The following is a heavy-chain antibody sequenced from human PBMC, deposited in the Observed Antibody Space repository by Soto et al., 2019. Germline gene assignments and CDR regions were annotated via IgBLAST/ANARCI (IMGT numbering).Heavy chain of an antibody. J-gene: IGHJ6*02. CDR1: GYSFTSYW. D-gene: IGHD2-2*01. CDR3: ARHGVYCSSTSCYGYYYYGMDV. CDR2: IDPSDSYT. Sequence: PGESLKISCKGSGYSFTSYWISLVRQMPGKGLEWMGRIDPSDSYTNYSPSFQGHVTISADKSISTAYLQWSSLKASDTAMYYCARHGVYCSSTSCYGYYYYGMDVWGQGTTVTVSS. V-gene: IGHV5-10-1*01.